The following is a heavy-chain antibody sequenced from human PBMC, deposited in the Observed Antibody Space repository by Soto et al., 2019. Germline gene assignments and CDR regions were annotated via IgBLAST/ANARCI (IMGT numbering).Heavy chain of an antibody. CDR2: IYYSGST. V-gene: IGHV4-30-4*01. CDR1: GGSISSGDYY. D-gene: IGHD3-22*01. J-gene: IGHJ3*02. CDR3: ARKVSIQWFNAFDI. Sequence: SETLSLTCTVSGGSISSGDYYWSWIRQPPGKGLEWIGYIYYSGSTYYNPSLKSRVTISVDTSKNQFSLKLSSVTAADTAVYYCARKVSIQWFNAFDISGPGTMLTV.